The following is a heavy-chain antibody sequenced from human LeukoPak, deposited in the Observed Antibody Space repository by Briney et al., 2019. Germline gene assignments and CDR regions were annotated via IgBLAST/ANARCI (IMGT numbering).Heavy chain of an antibody. CDR3: ERETAGEGYYFDY. V-gene: IGHV1-2*02. D-gene: IGHD7-27*01. CDR2: INPNSGGT. CDR1: GYTFTGYY. Sequence: ASVKVSCKASGYTFTGYYMHWVRQAPGQGLEWMGWINPNSGGTNYAQKCQGRVTMTRDTSISTAYMELSRLRSDDTAVYYCERETAGEGYYFDYWGQGTLVTVSS. J-gene: IGHJ4*02.